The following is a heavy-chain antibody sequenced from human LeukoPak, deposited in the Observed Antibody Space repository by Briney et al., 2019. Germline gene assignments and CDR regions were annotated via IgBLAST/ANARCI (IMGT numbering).Heavy chain of an antibody. J-gene: IGHJ4*02. CDR1: GGSFGGYY. CDR3: VSVPRGYFDY. CDR2: INHSGST. V-gene: IGHV4-34*01. Sequence: SETLSLTCAVYGGSFGGYYWSWIRQPPGKGLEWIGEINHSGSTNYNPSLKSRVTISVDTSKNQFSLKLSSVTAADTAVYYCVSVPRGYFDYWGQGTLVTVSS.